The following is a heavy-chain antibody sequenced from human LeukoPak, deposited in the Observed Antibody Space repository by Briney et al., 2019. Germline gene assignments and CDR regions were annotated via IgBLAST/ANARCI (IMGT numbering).Heavy chain of an antibody. Sequence: GGSLRLSCAASGFTFSSFAMHWARQAPGKGLEWVAGISYDGSYKHYADSVKGRFALSRDNPKNTLHLQMNSLRAEDTAVYYCARTRRDYGDYDDYWGQGTLVTVSS. CDR2: ISYDGSYK. CDR1: GFTFSSFA. CDR3: ARTRRDYGDYDDY. J-gene: IGHJ4*02. V-gene: IGHV3-30*03. D-gene: IGHD4-17*01.